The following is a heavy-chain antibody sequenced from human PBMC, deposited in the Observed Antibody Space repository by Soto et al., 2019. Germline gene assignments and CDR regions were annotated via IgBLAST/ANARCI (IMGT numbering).Heavy chain of an antibody. V-gene: IGHV3-33*01. CDR3: ARDDDYPDNGLDY. Sequence: QVQLVESGGGVVQPGGSLRLSCAASGFTFGRHGMHWVRQAPGKGLEWVAVIGSDGARDSYADSMKGRFSISRDNGQNTLSLQINSLRVEDTAVYYCARDDDYPDNGLDYWGQGTLVTVSS. CDR1: GFTFGRHG. CDR2: IGSDGARD. J-gene: IGHJ4*02. D-gene: IGHD4-17*01.